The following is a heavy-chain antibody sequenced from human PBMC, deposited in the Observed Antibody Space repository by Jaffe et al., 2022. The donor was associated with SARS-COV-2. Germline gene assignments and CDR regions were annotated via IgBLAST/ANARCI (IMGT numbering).Heavy chain of an antibody. CDR3: ARAVIPKWGIAAAGTIY. D-gene: IGHD6-13*01. V-gene: IGHV4-39*01. Sequence: QLQLQESGPGLVKPSETLSLTCTVSGGSISSSSYYWGWIRQPPGKGLEWIGSIYYSGSTYYNPSLKSRVTISVDTSKNQFSLKLSSVTAADTAVYYCARAVIPKWGIAAAGTIYWGQGTLVTVSS. CDR1: GGSISSSSYY. J-gene: IGHJ4*02. CDR2: IYYSGST.